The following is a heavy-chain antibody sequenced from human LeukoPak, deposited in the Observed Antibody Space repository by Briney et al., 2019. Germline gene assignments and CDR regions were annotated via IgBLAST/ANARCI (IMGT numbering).Heavy chain of an antibody. J-gene: IGHJ4*02. V-gene: IGHV4-39*01. CDR2: IFYAGDT. D-gene: IGHD1-26*01. Sequence: SETLSLTCTVSGGSVDSSSYYWGWVRQSPGRGLECIGTIFYAGDTYYNPSLESPVTMSVDTSKNQFSLKLTSVTAADTAVYYCATWDSGRYSQIDNWGQGTLVTVSS. CDR3: ATWDSGRYSQIDN. CDR1: GGSVDSSSYY.